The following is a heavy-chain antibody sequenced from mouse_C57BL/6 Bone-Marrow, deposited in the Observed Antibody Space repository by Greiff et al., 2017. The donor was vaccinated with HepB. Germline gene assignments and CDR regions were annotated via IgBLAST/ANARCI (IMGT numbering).Heavy chain of an antibody. V-gene: IGHV5-17*01. J-gene: IGHJ4*01. D-gene: IGHD3-2*02. CDR2: ISSGSSTI. CDR1: GFTFSDYG. CDR3: ARRLRGYAMDY. Sequence: EVMLVESGGGLVKPGGSLKLSCAASGFTFSDYGMHWVRQAPEKGLEWVAYISSGSSTIYYADTVKGRFTISRDNAKNTLFLQMTSLRSEDTAMYYCARRLRGYAMDYWGQGTSVTVSS.